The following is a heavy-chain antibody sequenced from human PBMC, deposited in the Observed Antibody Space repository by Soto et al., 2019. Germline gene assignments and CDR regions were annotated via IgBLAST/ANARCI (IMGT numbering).Heavy chain of an antibody. CDR3: AKYQAPTMVRVGYYFDYGMDV. CDR2: ISYDGSNK. Sequence: QVQLVESGGGVVQPGRSLRLSCAASGFTFSSYGMHWVRQAPGKGLEWVAVISYDGSNKYYADSVKCRFTICRDNSKNTLYLQMNSLRAEDTAVYCCAKYQAPTMVRVGYYFDYGMDVWGQGTTVTVSS. J-gene: IGHJ6*02. V-gene: IGHV3-30*18. CDR1: GFTFSSYG. D-gene: IGHD3-10*01.